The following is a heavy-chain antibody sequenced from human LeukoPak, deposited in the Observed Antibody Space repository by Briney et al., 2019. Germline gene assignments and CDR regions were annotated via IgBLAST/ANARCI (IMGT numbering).Heavy chain of an antibody. Sequence: TSQTLSLTCTASADSLSSGGHYWAWIRQFPGKGLESIGFIHHSGRSRHNPSLKDRVAISVDASRKQFALKLSSVTAADTAMYYCARGGNRFGGFYFDYWGQGIQVIVSS. CDR3: ARGGNRFGGFYFDY. CDR2: IHHSGRS. D-gene: IGHD3-10*01. CDR1: ADSLSSGGHY. V-gene: IGHV4-31*03. J-gene: IGHJ4*02.